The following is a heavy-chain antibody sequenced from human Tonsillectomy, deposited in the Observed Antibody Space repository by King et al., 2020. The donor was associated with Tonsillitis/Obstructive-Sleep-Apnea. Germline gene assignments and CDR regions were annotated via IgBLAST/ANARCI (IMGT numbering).Heavy chain of an antibody. J-gene: IGHJ4*02. Sequence: VQLVESGAEVKKPGASVKVSCKASGYTFTSYGITWVRQAPGQGLEWMGWISTYNGNTNYAQKFQGRVTMTTDISTSTAYMELRSLRSDDTAVYYCARVIYDSSGYYDGFDYWGQGTLVTVSS. CDR1: GYTFTSYG. CDR2: ISTYNGNT. CDR3: ARVIYDSSGYYDGFDY. V-gene: IGHV1-18*01. D-gene: IGHD3-22*01.